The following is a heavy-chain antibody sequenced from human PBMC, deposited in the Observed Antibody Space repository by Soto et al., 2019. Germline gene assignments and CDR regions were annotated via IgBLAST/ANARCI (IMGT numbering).Heavy chain of an antibody. D-gene: IGHD3-10*01. CDR3: AKAGSGAFDI. CDR2: ISWNSGSI. CDR1: GFTFDDYA. Sequence: GGSLRLSCAASGFTFDDYAMHWVRQAPGKGLEWVSGISWNSGSIGYADSVKGRFTISRDNAKNSLYLQMNSLRAEDTAVYYCAKAGSGAFDIWGQGTMVTVSS. J-gene: IGHJ3*02. V-gene: IGHV3-9*01.